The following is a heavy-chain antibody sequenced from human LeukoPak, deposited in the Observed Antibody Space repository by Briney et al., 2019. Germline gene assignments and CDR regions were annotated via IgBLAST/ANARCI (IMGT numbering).Heavy chain of an antibody. V-gene: IGHV4-4*07. Sequence: SETLSLTRTVSGGSISSYYWSWIRQPAGKGLEWIGRIYTSGSTNSNPSLKSRATMSVDTSKNQFSLKLSSVTAADTAVYYCASISFRGYFDYWGQGTLVTVSS. CDR1: GGSISSYY. D-gene: IGHD3-10*01. CDR2: IYTSGST. J-gene: IGHJ4*02. CDR3: ASISFRGYFDY.